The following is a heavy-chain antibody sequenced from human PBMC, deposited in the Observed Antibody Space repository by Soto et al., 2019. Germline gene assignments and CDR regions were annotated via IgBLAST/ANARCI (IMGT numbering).Heavy chain of an antibody. CDR1: GGSVSSGSYS. D-gene: IGHD6-13*01. CDR3: ARMAIASAGHFDY. Sequence: SETLSLTCTVSGGSVSSGSYSWSWIRQPPGQGLEWIGYIYYSGSTNYNPSLKSRVTISVDTSKNQFSLKLSSVTAADTAVYYCARMAIASAGHFDYWGQGTLVTVSS. CDR2: IYYSGST. V-gene: IGHV4-61*01. J-gene: IGHJ4*02.